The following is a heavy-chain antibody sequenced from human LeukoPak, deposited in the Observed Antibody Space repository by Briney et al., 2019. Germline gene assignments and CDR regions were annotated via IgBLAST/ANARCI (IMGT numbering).Heavy chain of an antibody. CDR2: INPYNGDT. J-gene: IGHJ4*02. Sequence: ASVKVSCKTSGYIFTNYDINWVRQAPGQGLEWMGWINPYNGDTKCAQKFQDRVTMSTDTSTSTTYMELRSLRSDDTAVYYCTRATGGLSDYWGQGTLVTVSS. D-gene: IGHD1-1*01. CDR1: GYIFTNYD. V-gene: IGHV1-18*04. CDR3: TRATGGLSDY.